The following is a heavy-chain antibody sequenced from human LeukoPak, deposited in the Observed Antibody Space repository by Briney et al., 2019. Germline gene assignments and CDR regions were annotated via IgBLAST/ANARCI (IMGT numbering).Heavy chain of an antibody. CDR1: GGTFSSYA. V-gene: IGHV1-69*05. J-gene: IGHJ3*02. Sequence: SVKVSCKASGGTFSSYAISWVRQAPGQGLEWMGRIIPIFGTANYAQKFQGRVTITTDESTSTAYMELSSLRSEDTAVYYCARARRGVVVSGKDDAFDIWGQGTMVTVSS. CDR2: IIPIFGTA. CDR3: ARARRGVVVSGKDDAFDI. D-gene: IGHD3-22*01.